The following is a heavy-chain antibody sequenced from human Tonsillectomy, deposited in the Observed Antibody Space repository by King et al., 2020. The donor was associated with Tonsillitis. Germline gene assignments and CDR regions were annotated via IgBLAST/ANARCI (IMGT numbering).Heavy chain of an antibody. J-gene: IGHJ4*02. CDR1: GFTFRSYW. Sequence: VQLVESGGGLVQPGGSLRLSCAASGFTFRSYWMSWVRQAPGKGLEWVANIKHDGSEKYYVDSVKGRFTISRDNAKNSLYLQMNSLRAEDTAVYYCARGGIRGPGARFLFDHWGQGPLVTVSS. CDR2: IKHDGSEK. V-gene: IGHV3-7*04. CDR3: ARGGIRGPGARFLFDH. D-gene: IGHD6-13*01.